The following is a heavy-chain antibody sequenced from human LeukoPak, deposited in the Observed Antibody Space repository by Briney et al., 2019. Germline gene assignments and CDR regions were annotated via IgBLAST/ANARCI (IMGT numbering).Heavy chain of an antibody. Sequence: ASVKVSCKASGYTFTSYGISWVRQAPGQGLEWMGWISAYNGNTNYAQKLQGRVTMTTDTSTSTAYMELRSLRSDDTAVYYCASATSGSYYYYYGMDVWGQGTTVTVSS. D-gene: IGHD1-26*01. CDR1: GYTFTSYG. V-gene: IGHV1-18*01. CDR2: ISAYNGNT. CDR3: ASATSGSYYYYYGMDV. J-gene: IGHJ6*02.